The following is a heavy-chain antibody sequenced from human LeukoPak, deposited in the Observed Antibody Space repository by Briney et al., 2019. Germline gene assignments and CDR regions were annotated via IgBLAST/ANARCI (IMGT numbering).Heavy chain of an antibody. CDR3: ARGLRYSYGSYYFDY. V-gene: IGHV4-4*02. CDR2: IYHSGST. Sequence: PGGSLRLSCVASGFTVSSNYMSWVRQAPGKGLEWIGYIYHSGSTYYDPSLKSRVTISVDRSKNQFSLKLSSVTAADTAVYYCARGLRYSYGSYYFDYWGQGTLITVSS. CDR1: GFTVSSNY. J-gene: IGHJ4*02. D-gene: IGHD5-18*01.